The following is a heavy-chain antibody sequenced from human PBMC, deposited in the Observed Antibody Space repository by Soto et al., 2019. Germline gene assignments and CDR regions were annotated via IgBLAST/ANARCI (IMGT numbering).Heavy chain of an antibody. CDR2: IVVGSGNT. CDR1: GFTFTSSA. V-gene: IGHV1-58*01. D-gene: IGHD3-22*01. CDR3: AADSSGYYDFDY. Sequence: SVKVSCKASGFTFTSSAVQWVRQARGQRLEWIGWIVVGSGNTNYAQRFQERVTITRDMSTSTAYMELSSLRSEDTAVYYCAADSSGYYDFDYWGQGTLVTVSS. J-gene: IGHJ4*02.